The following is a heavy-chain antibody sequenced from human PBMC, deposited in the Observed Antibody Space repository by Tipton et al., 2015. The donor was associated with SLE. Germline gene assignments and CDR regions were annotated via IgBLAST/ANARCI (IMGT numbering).Heavy chain of an antibody. Sequence: QSGPEVKKPGASVKVSCKASGYTFTGYYMHWVRQAPGQGLEWMGRINPNSGGTNYAQKFQGRVTMTRDTSISTAYMELSRLRSDDTAVYYCARDWWDYDSSGYYRFGYWGQGTLVTVSS. J-gene: IGHJ4*02. CDR3: ARDWWDYDSSGYYRFGY. D-gene: IGHD3-22*01. CDR1: GYTFTGYY. CDR2: INPNSGGT. V-gene: IGHV1-2*06.